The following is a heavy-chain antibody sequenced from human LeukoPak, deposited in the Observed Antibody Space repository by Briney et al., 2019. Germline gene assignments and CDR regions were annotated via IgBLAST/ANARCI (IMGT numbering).Heavy chain of an antibody. Sequence: GRSLRLSCAASGFTFSSYWMSWVRQAPGKGLEWGANINQGGSEKYYVDSVKRRFTISRDNAKNSLYLQMNSLRAEDTAVYYCARGAGYGDVGFDYWGQGTLVTVSS. CDR3: ARGAGYGDVGFDY. CDR2: INQGGSEK. V-gene: IGHV3-7*01. CDR1: GFTFSSYW. D-gene: IGHD4-17*01. J-gene: IGHJ4*02.